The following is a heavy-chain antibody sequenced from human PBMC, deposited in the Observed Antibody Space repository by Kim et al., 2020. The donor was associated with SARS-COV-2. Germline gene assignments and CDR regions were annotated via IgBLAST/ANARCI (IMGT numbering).Heavy chain of an antibody. CDR3: ARGVQVGSMNFDY. CDR2: IIPIFGTE. D-gene: IGHD2-2*01. V-gene: IGHV1-69*13. CDR1: GGTFSSYA. Sequence: SVKVSCKASGGTFSSYAISWVRQAPGQGLEWMGGIIPIFGTENYAQKFQGRVTITADESTSTAYMELSSLRSEDTAVYYCARGVQVGSMNFDYWGQGTLVTVSS. J-gene: IGHJ4*02.